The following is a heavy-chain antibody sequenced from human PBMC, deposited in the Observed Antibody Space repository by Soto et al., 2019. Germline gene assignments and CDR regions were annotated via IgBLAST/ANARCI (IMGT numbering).Heavy chain of an antibody. D-gene: IGHD4-4*01. CDR2: INAGNGNT. Sequence: GASVKVSCKASGYTFTSYAMHWVRQAPGQRLEWMGWINAGNGNTKYSQKFQGRVTITRDTSASTAYMELSSLRSEDTAVYYCARDLEMTTVTTYGMDVWGQGTTVTVSS. CDR1: GYTFTSYA. J-gene: IGHJ6*02. CDR3: ARDLEMTTVTTYGMDV. V-gene: IGHV1-3*01.